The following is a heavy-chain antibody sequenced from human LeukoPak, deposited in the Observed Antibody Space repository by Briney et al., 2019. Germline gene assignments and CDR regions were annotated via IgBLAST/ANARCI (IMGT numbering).Heavy chain of an antibody. Sequence: PGGSLRLSCAASGFTVSSNYMSWVRQAPGKGLEWVSYISGSSSTIYYADSVKGRFTISRDNAKNSLYLQMNSLRAEDTAVYYCARCYYDSSGYYYLDYWGQGTLVTVSS. CDR3: ARCYYDSSGYYYLDY. D-gene: IGHD3-22*01. CDR2: ISGSSSTI. CDR1: GFTVSSNY. J-gene: IGHJ4*02. V-gene: IGHV3-48*01.